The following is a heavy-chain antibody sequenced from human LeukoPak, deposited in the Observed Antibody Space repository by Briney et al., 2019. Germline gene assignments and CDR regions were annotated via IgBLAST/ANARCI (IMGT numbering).Heavy chain of an antibody. CDR2: IIPIFGTA. D-gene: IGHD3-22*01. CDR3: ARGGPVLLTMIVPWDD. V-gene: IGHV1-69*05. J-gene: IGHJ4*02. CDR1: GGTFSSYA. Sequence: GASVKVSCKASGGTFSSYATSWVRQAPGQGLEWMGGIIPIFGTANYAQKFQGRVTITTDESTSTAYMELSSLRSEDTAVYYCARGGPVLLTMIVPWDDWGQGTLVTVSS.